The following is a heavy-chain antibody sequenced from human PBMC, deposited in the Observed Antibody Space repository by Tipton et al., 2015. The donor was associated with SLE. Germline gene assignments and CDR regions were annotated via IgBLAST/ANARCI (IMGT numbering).Heavy chain of an antibody. J-gene: IGHJ2*01. CDR2: IYNSGST. Sequence: TLSLTCTVSGVSISNYYWSWIRQPPGRGLEWIGYIYNSGSTNYNPSLKSRVTMSVDTSKDHFSLKLISVTAADTAVYYCARDFLNPVTTVHYYFDLWGRGTLVTVSS. CDR3: ARDFLNPVTTVHYYFDL. D-gene: IGHD4-11*01. V-gene: IGHV4-59*12. CDR1: GVSISNYY.